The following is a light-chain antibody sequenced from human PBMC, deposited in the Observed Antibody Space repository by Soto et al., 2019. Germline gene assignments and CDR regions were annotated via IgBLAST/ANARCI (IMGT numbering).Light chain of an antibody. CDR1: QSISSN. Sequence: DMAMTQSPATLSVSPGERVTLSCRASQSISSNLAWYQHKPGQSPRLLIYGASTRATGVPARFTGSGSGTEFTLTISSLQSEDFAVYSCQQYNSWPPGLFTFRPGTKVDIK. J-gene: IGKJ3*01. V-gene: IGKV3-15*01. CDR2: GAS. CDR3: QQYNSWPPGLFT.